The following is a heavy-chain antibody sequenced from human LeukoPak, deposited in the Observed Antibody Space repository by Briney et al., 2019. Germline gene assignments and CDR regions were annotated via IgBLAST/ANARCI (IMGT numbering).Heavy chain of an antibody. V-gene: IGHV1-69*13. CDR3: ARVNYDFWSGYYARGDFDY. CDR2: IIPIFGTA. CDR1: GGTFSSYA. J-gene: IGHJ4*02. D-gene: IGHD3-3*01. Sequence: ASVKVSCKASGGTFSSYAISWVRQAPGQGLEWMGGIIPIFGTANYAQKFQGRVTITADESTSTAYMELSSLRSEDTAVYYCARVNYDFWSGYYARGDFDYWGQGTLVTVSS.